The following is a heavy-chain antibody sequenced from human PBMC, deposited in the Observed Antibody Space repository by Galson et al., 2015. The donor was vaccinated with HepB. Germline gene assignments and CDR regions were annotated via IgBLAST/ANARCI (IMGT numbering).Heavy chain of an antibody. Sequence: SLRLSCAASGFTFGDYAMSWFRQAPGKGLEWVGFIRSKAYGGTTEYAASVKGRFTISRDASKSIAYLQMNSLKTEDTAVYYCTYDSSGYYMFRGRFDYWGQGTLVTVSS. V-gene: IGHV3-49*03. D-gene: IGHD3-22*01. CDR3: TYDSSGYYMFRGRFDY. CDR2: IRSKAYGGTT. J-gene: IGHJ4*02. CDR1: GFTFGDYA.